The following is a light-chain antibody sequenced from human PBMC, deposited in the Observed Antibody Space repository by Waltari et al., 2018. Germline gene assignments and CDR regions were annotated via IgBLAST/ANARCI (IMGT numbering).Light chain of an antibody. V-gene: IGKV3-15*01. CDR1: QSVNSD. CDR2: GAS. Sequence: EIVMTQSPATLSLSPGERATLSCRTSQSVNSDLAWYQQKPGQAPSLLIYGASTRATGVPLRLSGSGSGAEFTLTISSLQSEDLAIYHCQQYNKWPPTFGGGTKVEIK. J-gene: IGKJ4*01. CDR3: QQYNKWPPT.